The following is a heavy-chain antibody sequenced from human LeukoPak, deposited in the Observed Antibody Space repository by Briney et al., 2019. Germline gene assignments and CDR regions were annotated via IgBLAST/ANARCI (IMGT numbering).Heavy chain of an antibody. V-gene: IGHV4-59*11. D-gene: IGHD3-3*01. J-gene: IGHJ5*02. CDR3: ARVRTQLVLEWLSLWFDP. CDR1: GGPISSHY. CDR2: IYYSGST. Sequence: PSETLSLTCTVSGGPISSHYWSWIRQPPGKGLEWIGYIYYSGSTNYNPSLKSRVTISVDTSKNQFSLKLSSVTAADTAVYYCARVRTQLVLEWLSLWFDPWGQGTLVTVSS.